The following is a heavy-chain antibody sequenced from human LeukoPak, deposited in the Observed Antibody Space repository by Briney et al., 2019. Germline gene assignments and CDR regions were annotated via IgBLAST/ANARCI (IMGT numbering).Heavy chain of an antibody. CDR1: GFTFSSYW. Sequence: GGSLRLSCAASGFTFSSYWMTWVRQAPGKGLEWVANIKQDGSEKYYVDSVKGRFTISRDNAKNSLYLQMNSLRAEDTAVYYCARDSSAARPNYYFDYWGRGTLVTVSS. CDR2: IKQDGSEK. V-gene: IGHV3-7*01. J-gene: IGHJ4*02. D-gene: IGHD6-6*01. CDR3: ARDSSAARPNYYFDY.